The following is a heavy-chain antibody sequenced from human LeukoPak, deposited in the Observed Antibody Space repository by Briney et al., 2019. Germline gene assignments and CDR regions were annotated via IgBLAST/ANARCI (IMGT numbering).Heavy chain of an antibody. V-gene: IGHV3-15*01. CDR1: GFTFSDAL. D-gene: IGHD6-19*01. Sequence: RGGALRLSCAASGFTFSDALMCCGCQTPGQGLEWVGRVKTKTYGGTTDYSAPVKGRFTISRDDSKNTLYLQMNSLKTEDTALYYCTTDRGSGWYWGQGALVTVSS. CDR3: TTDRGSGWY. J-gene: IGHJ4*02. CDR2: VKTKTYGGTT.